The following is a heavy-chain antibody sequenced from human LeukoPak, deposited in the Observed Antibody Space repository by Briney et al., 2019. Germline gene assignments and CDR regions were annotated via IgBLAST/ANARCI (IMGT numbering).Heavy chain of an antibody. Sequence: PSETLSLTCTVSGGSISSSSYYWGWIRQPPGTGLEWIGSIYYSGSTYYNPSLKSRVTISVDTSKNQFSLKLSSVTAADTAVYYCAGDYYDSSPAVNWFDPWGQGTLVTVSS. V-gene: IGHV4-39*07. D-gene: IGHD3-22*01. CDR1: GGSISSSSYY. CDR2: IYYSGST. CDR3: AGDYYDSSPAVNWFDP. J-gene: IGHJ5*02.